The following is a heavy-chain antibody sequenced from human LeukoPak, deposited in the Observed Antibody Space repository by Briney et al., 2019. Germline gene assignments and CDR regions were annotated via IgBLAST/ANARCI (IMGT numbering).Heavy chain of an antibody. D-gene: IGHD1-26*01. CDR2: INHSGST. V-gene: IGHV4-34*01. CDR3: AREGSREMCGPPLHFDC. Sequence: TPSETLSLSCAVYGVSFSGYCWNWIRQPPGKGLEWIGEINHSGSTNYNPSLKSRVTISIDTSNNQFSLKMSSVTAADTAVYYCAREGSREMCGPPLHFDCWGQGTLVTVSS. J-gene: IGHJ4*02. CDR1: GVSFSGYC.